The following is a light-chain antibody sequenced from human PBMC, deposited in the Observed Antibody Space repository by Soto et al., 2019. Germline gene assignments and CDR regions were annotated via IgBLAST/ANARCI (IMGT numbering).Light chain of an antibody. CDR3: NSYTSASTYV. V-gene: IGLV2-14*03. Sequence: QSVLTQPASVSGSPGQSITISCTGTSSDVGGSNYVSWYQQHPGKAPKLMIYNVYSRPSGVSSRFSGSKSGNTASLTISWLQAEDEADYYCNSYTSASTYVFGTGTKLTVL. CDR1: SSDVGGSNY. CDR2: NVY. J-gene: IGLJ1*01.